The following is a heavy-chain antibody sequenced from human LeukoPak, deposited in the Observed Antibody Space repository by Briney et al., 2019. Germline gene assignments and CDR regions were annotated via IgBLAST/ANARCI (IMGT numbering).Heavy chain of an antibody. D-gene: IGHD1-1*01. Sequence: ASVKVSCKASGYTFTGYYMHWVRQAPGQGLEWMGWINPNSGGTNYAQKFQGRVTMTRDTSISTAYMELSRLRSDDTAVYYCARDLIQLELYYFDYWGQGNLVTVSS. CDR2: INPNSGGT. V-gene: IGHV1-2*02. CDR1: GYTFTGYY. CDR3: ARDLIQLELYYFDY. J-gene: IGHJ4*02.